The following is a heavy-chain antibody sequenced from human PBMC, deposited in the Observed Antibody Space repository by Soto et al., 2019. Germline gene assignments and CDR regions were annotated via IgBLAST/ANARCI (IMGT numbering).Heavy chain of an antibody. D-gene: IGHD6-6*01. CDR1: GDSVSSNSAA. Sequence: SQTLSLTCVISGDSVSSNSAAWNWIRQSPSRGLEWLGRTYYRSKWYKDYAVSVKSRITINPDTSKKQISMQLKSVNPEDTAVYYCAREGSLPYYYYYYMDVWGKVTTVTVSS. CDR2: TYYRSKWYK. V-gene: IGHV6-1*01. J-gene: IGHJ6*03. CDR3: AREGSLPYYYYYYMDV.